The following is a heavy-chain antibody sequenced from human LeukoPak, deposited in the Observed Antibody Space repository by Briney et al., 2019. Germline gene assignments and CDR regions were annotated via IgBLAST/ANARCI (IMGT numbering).Heavy chain of an antibody. CDR1: GGSLSSYY. V-gene: IGHV4-4*07. D-gene: IGHD5-18*01. J-gene: IGHJ5*02. Sequence: SETLSLTCTVSGGSLSSYYWSWIRQPAGKGLEWIGRIYTSGSTNYNPSLKSRVTMSVDTSKNQFSLKLSSVTAADTAVYYCARVRDKSYGRNWFDPWGQGTLVTVSS. CDR3: ARVRDKSYGRNWFDP. CDR2: IYTSGST.